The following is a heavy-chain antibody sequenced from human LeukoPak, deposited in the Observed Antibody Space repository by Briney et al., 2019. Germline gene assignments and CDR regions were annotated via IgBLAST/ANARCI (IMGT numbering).Heavy chain of an antibody. CDR2: IYYTGIT. CDR1: GGSISGYY. CDR3: ARAGPRSNGYNGDY. V-gene: IGHV4-59*01. J-gene: IGHJ4*02. D-gene: IGHD5-24*01. Sequence: SETLSLTCTVSGGSISGYYWSWIRQPPGKGLEYIGDIYYTGITNYNPSLKSRVTISVDTSKNQLSLKVNSVTAADTAVYYCARAGPRSNGYNGDYWGQGTLVTVSS.